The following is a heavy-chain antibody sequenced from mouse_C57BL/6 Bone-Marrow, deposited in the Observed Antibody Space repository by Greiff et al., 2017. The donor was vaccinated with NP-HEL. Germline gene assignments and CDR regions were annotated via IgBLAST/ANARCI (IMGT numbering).Heavy chain of an antibody. V-gene: IGHV1-81*01. J-gene: IGHJ4*01. CDR1: GYTFTSYG. Sequence: VQLQESGAELARPGASVKLSCKASGYTFTSYGISWVKQRTGQGLEWIGEIYPRSGNTYYNEKFKGKATLTADKSSSTAYMELRSLTSEDSAVYFCANLLWLRRRGAMDYWGQGTSVTVSS. CDR3: ANLLWLRRRGAMDY. CDR2: IYPRSGNT. D-gene: IGHD2-2*01.